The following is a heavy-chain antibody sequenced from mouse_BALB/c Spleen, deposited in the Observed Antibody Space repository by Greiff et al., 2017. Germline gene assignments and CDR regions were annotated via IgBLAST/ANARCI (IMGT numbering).Heavy chain of an antibody. J-gene: IGHJ4*01. CDR1: GYTFTSYV. CDR3: ARKLRGYYYAMDY. CDR2: INPYNDGT. V-gene: IGHV1-14*01. Sequence: QLQESGPELVKPGASVKMSCKASGYTFTSYVMHWVKQKPGQGLEWIGYINPYNDGTKYNEKFKGKATLTSDKSSSTAYMELSSLTSEDSAVYYCARKLRGYYYAMDYWGQGTSVTVSS. D-gene: IGHD1-1*01.